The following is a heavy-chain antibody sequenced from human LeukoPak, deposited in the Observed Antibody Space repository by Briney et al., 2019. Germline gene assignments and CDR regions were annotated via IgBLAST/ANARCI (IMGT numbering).Heavy chain of an antibody. CDR1: GYTFTSYD. CDR3: ARGLGRMATLDWFDP. V-gene: IGHV1-8*01. Sequence: ASVKVSCKASGYTFTSYDINWVRQATGQGLEGRGWINPNGGNAGYAQKFQGRVTMTRNTSISTAYMELSSLRSEDTAVYYCARGLGRMATLDWFDPCGQGTLVTVSS. J-gene: IGHJ5*02. CDR2: INPNGGNA. D-gene: IGHD5-24*01.